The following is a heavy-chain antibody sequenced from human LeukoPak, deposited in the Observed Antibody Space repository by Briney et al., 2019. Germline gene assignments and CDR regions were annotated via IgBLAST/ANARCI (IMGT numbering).Heavy chain of an antibody. CDR1: GGSFSGYY. CDR3: ARGAIVYYYDSSGYYYVHLYYFDY. J-gene: IGHJ4*02. CDR2: INHSGST. D-gene: IGHD3-22*01. V-gene: IGHV4-34*01. Sequence: SETLSLTRAVYGGSFSGYYWSWIRQPPGKGLEWIGEINHSGSTNYNPSLKSRVTISVDTSKNQFSLKLSSVTAADTAVYYCARGAIVYYYDSSGYYYVHLYYFDYWGQGTLVTVSS.